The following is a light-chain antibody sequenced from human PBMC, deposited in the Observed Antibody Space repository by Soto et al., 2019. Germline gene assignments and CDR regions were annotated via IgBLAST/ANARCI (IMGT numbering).Light chain of an antibody. CDR2: AAS. V-gene: IGKV1-39*01. J-gene: IGKJ5*01. CDR1: QSISSY. Sequence: DIQMTQSPSSLSASVGDRVTITCRASQSISSYFNWYQQKPGKAPKLLIYAASSLQSGVPSRFSVMGSGTDFTLTISSLQPEDFATYYCQQSYSTPPITFGQGTRLEIK. CDR3: QQSYSTPPIT.